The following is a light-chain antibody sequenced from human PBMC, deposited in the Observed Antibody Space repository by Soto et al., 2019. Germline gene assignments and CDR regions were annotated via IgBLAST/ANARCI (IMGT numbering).Light chain of an antibody. CDR1: QSVSSSS. V-gene: IGKV3-20*01. CDR3: QHYDNSPL. CDR2: EAS. Sequence: EIVLTQSPGTLSLSPGERATLPCRASQSVSSSSLAWYQQNPGQAPRLLIYEASSRATGIPDRFSGSGSGTEFTLTISRLEPEDFAVYYCQHYDNSPLFGPGTKVDNK. J-gene: IGKJ3*01.